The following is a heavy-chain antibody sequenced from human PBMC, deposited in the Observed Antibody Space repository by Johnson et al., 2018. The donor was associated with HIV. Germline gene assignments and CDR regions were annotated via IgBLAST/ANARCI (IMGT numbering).Heavy chain of an antibody. D-gene: IGHD1-26*01. CDR1: GFTFDDYG. Sequence: VQLVESGGGLVKPGGSLRLSCAASGFTFDDYGVSWVRQAPGKGLEWVSGINWNGGSTGYADSVKGRFTISRDNAKNSLYLQMNSLKVEDTAVYYCARDLIVGATRGGAFDIGGQGTMVTVSS. CDR2: INWNGGST. J-gene: IGHJ3*02. CDR3: ARDLIVGATRGGAFDI. V-gene: IGHV3-20*04.